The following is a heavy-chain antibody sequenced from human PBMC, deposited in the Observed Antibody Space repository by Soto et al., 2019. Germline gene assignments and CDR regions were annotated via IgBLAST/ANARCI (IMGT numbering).Heavy chain of an antibody. CDR1: GGSLSGYY. Sequence: QVQLQQWGAGLLKPSETLSLNCAVTGGSLSGYYWSWIRQPPGKGLEWIGEVKDGGHTNYSPSLRGRVTISSDTSNNQFSLRLNSVTAADTGVYYCARGQEGVVDPHWEQGSLVTVSS. V-gene: IGHV4-34*01. D-gene: IGHD5-12*01. J-gene: IGHJ4*02. CDR2: VKDGGHT. CDR3: ARGQEGVVDPH.